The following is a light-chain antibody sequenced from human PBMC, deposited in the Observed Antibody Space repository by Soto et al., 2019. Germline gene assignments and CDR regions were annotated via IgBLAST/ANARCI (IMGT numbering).Light chain of an antibody. CDR2: AAS. CDR3: QPANSFPLP. J-gene: IGKJ4*01. Sequence: DIPMTQSPSSVSSSVEARVTITCRASQGSSSWLDWYQQKPGKAPKLLIYAASSLKSGGPSRFSGSGSGTDFTLTISSLQPEDFATYYCQPANSFPLPFGGGTKVEIK. CDR1: QGSSSW. V-gene: IGKV1-12*01.